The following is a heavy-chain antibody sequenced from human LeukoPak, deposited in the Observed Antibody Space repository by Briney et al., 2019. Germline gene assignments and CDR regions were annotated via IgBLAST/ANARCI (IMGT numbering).Heavy chain of an antibody. CDR3: ARSHSNYYDSSGDWYFDL. D-gene: IGHD3-22*01. J-gene: IGHJ2*01. Sequence: GGSLRLSCAASGFTFSSYGMNWVRQAPGKGLEWVSSISSSSSYIYYADSVKGRFTISRENAKNSLYLQMNSLRAGDTAVYYCARSHSNYYDSSGDWYFDLWGRGTLVTVSS. CDR1: GFTFSSYG. V-gene: IGHV3-21*01. CDR2: ISSSSSYI.